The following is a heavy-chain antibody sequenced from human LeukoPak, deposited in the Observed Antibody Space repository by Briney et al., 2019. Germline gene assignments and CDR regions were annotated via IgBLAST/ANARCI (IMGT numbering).Heavy chain of an antibody. Sequence: SETLSLTCTVSGGSISSGGYYWSWIRQHPGKGLEWIGYISYSGTTNYNPSLKSRVTISVDTSKNQFSLKLSSVTAADTAVYYCARHGVLRFLEWSELYFFDYWGQGTLVTVSS. CDR3: ARHGVLRFLEWSELYFFDY. V-gene: IGHV4-61*08. D-gene: IGHD3-3*01. CDR2: ISYSGTT. CDR1: GGSISSGGYY. J-gene: IGHJ4*02.